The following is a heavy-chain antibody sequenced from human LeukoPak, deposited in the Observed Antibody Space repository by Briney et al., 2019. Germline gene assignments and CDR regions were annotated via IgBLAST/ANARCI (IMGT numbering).Heavy chain of an antibody. CDR3: AKSDSNCYYYGMDV. CDR1: GFTFSSYA. Sequence: GGSLRLSCAASGFTFSSYAMSWVRQAPGKGLEWVSAISGSGGSTYYADSVKGRFTISRDNSKNTLYLQMNSLRAEDTAVYYCAKSDSNCYYYGMDVWGQGTTVTVSS. D-gene: IGHD4-11*01. CDR2: ISGSGGST. J-gene: IGHJ6*02. V-gene: IGHV3-23*01.